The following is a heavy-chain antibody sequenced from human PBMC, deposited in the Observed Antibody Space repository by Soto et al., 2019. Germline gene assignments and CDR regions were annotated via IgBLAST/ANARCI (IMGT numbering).Heavy chain of an antibody. V-gene: IGHV3-74*01. CDR1: EFTFSGRW. D-gene: IGHD3-10*01. CDR3: ARGWFGPDV. J-gene: IGHJ6*03. CDR2: IDKVGTDS. Sequence: EVQLVESGGGLVQPGGSLRLSCAASEFTFSGRWVHWVRKAPGKGLVWVSGIDKVGTDSTYADSVKGRFTSSRDNAKNTVYLQMNILRVEDTAVYYCARGWFGPDVWGKGTTVTGSS.